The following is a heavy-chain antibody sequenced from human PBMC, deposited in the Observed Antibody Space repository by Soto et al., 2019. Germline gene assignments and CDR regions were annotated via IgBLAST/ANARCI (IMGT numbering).Heavy chain of an antibody. Sequence: SETLSLTCTLSGDAINDHYWSFIRQPPGKGLEWIGYIYYNGNTNYNPSLESRVTISVDRSRNQFSLRLTSLTAADTAVYYCARVRTGYFDYWGRGALVTVSS. V-gene: IGHV4-59*11. CDR1: GDAINDHY. CDR3: ARVRTGYFDY. J-gene: IGHJ4*02. CDR2: IYYNGNT. D-gene: IGHD3-9*01.